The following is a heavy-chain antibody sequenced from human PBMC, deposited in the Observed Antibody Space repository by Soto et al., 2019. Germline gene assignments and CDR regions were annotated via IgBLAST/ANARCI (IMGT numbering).Heavy chain of an antibody. V-gene: IGHV4-59*01. CDR3: AREVKCGDYYYSYMDV. CDR1: GGSISSYY. D-gene: IGHD3-10*01. CDR2: IYYSRST. Sequence: QVQLQESGPGLVKPSETLSLTCSGSGGSISSYYWTWIRHPPGKRLEWIGYIYYSRSTNYNPSLKHRVAISADASQTKFSLKQNSVTAADTAVYYCAREVKCGDYYYSYMDVWGKGTTVTDSS. J-gene: IGHJ6*03.